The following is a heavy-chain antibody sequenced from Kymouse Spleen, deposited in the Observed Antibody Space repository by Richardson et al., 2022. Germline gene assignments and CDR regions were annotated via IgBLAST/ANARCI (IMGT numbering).Heavy chain of an antibody. V-gene: IGHV4-39*01. CDR2: IYYSGST. Sequence: QLQLQESGPGLVKPSETLSLTCTVSGGSISSSSYYWGWIRQPPGKGLEWIGSIYYSGSTYYNPSLKSRVTISVDTSKNQFSLKLSSVTAADTAVYYCARHGYYYGSGSYSPFDYWGQGTLVTVSS. D-gene: IGHD3-10*01. CDR1: GGSISSSSYY. CDR3: ARHGYYYGSGSYSPFDY. J-gene: IGHJ4*02.